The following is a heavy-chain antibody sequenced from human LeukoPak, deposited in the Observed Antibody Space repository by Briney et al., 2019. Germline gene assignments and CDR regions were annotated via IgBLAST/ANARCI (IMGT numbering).Heavy chain of an antibody. Sequence: PERSLRLSCAASGFTFSTYGFHWVRQAPGKGLEWVANVKQDGSEKSCVDSVKGRFTISRDNAKNSLYLQMNSLRVEDTAVYYCARGRGDSSSWYFDYWGQGTLVTVSS. CDR2: VKQDGSEK. CDR3: ARGRGDSSSWYFDY. V-gene: IGHV3-7*01. CDR1: GFTFSTYG. J-gene: IGHJ4*02. D-gene: IGHD6-13*01.